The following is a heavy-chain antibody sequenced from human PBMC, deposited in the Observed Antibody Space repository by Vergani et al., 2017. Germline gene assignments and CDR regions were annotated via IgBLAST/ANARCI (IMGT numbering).Heavy chain of an antibody. CDR3: AKDGDGNGWMDV. V-gene: IGHV3-9*01. CDR2: ISWNSGSI. J-gene: IGHJ6*04. D-gene: IGHD6-19*01. Sequence: EVQLVESWGGLVQPGRSLRLFCAASGFTFDDYAMHWVRQAPGKGLEWVSGISWNSGSIGYADSVKGRFTISRDNAKNSLYLQMNSLRAEDTALYYCAKDGDGNGWMDVWGKGTTVTVSS. CDR1: GFTFDDYA.